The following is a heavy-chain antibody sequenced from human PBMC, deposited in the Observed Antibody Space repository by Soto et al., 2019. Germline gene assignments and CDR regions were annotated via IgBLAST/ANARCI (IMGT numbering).Heavy chain of an antibody. D-gene: IGHD6-6*01. J-gene: IGHJ5*02. Sequence: SETLFLTCTVSGGSISGGGYYWSWIRQHPGKGLEWIGYIYYSGRTYYNPSLHSRVSIAVDTTENQFSLKLTSVTAADTSVYYCARGSFSSSSSWFDPWGRGTLVTVSS. CDR2: IYYSGRT. CDR1: GGSISGGGYY. CDR3: ARGSFSSSSSWFDP. V-gene: IGHV4-31*03.